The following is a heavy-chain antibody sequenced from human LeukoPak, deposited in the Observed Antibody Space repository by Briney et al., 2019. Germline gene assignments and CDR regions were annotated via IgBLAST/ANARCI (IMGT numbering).Heavy chain of an antibody. CDR1: GGTFSSYA. CDR2: IIPIFGTA. D-gene: IGHD6-13*01. J-gene: IGHJ3*02. V-gene: IGHV1-69*06. Sequence: SVKVSCKASGGTFSSYAISWVRQAPGQGLEWMGGIIPIFGTANYAQKFQGRVTITADKSTSTAYMELSSLRSEDTAVYYCARDLPYSSSWHDAFDIWGQGTIVTVSS. CDR3: ARDLPYSSSWHDAFDI.